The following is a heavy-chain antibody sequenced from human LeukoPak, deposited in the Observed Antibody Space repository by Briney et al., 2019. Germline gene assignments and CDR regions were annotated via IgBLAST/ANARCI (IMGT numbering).Heavy chain of an antibody. Sequence: PGGSLRLSCAASGFTFSGYAMRWVRQAPGKGLEWVSSIGSSGDSTYYADSVKGRFTISRDNAKNSLYLQMNSLRAEDTAVYYCAREKFWGQGTLVTVSS. CDR3: AREKF. CDR2: IGSSGDST. CDR1: GFTFSGYA. J-gene: IGHJ4*02. V-gene: IGHV3-21*01.